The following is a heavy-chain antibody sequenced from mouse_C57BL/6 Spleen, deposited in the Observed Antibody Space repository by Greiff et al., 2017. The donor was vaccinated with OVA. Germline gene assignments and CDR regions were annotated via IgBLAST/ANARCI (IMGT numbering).Heavy chain of an antibody. CDR3: ARRGGWLPFDD. D-gene: IGHD2-3*01. CDR2: IDPSDSYT. J-gene: IGHJ2*01. CDR1: GYTFTSYW. Sequence: VQLQQPGAELVMPGASVKLSCKASGYTFTSYWIHWVKQRPGQGLEWIGEIDPSDSYTNYNQKFKGKSTLTVDKSSSTAYMQLSSLTSEDSAVYYCARRGGWLPFDDWGQGPTLTVSS. V-gene: IGHV1-69*01.